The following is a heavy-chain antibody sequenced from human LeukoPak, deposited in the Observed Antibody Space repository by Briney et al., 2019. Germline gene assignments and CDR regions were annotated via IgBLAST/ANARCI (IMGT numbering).Heavy chain of an antibody. CDR2: VRPGDGAR. D-gene: IGHD6-19*01. Sequence: PGGSLRLSCAAFGFTFSNYPMNWVRQAPGKGLEWVSNVRPGDGARSYADSVKGRFTISRDNSKNTLYLQMNSLRAEDTALYYCANKGSSGWRFDYWGQGTLVTVSS. CDR3: ANKGSSGWRFDY. CDR1: GFTFSNYP. V-gene: IGHV3-48*01. J-gene: IGHJ4*02.